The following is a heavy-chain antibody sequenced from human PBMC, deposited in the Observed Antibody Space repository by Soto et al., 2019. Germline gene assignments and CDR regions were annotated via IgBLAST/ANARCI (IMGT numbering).Heavy chain of an antibody. CDR3: ARSQYRLDFWSGWDFDL. Sequence: VQLVESGGGLVRPGGSLRLSCAASGITFTRHWMTWVRQAQGKGLEWVAKIMEDGRETFYLGSVKGRFTISRDNTKNSLFLKLNSVRDEDTAFYYSARSQYRLDFWSGWDFDLWCQGMLVTVSS. CDR1: GITFTRHW. D-gene: IGHD3-3*01. CDR2: IMEDGRET. J-gene: IGHJ4*02. V-gene: IGHV3-7*01.